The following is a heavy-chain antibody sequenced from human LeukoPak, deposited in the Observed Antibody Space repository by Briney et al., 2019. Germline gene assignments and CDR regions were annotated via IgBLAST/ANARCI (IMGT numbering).Heavy chain of an antibody. V-gene: IGHV3-66*01. Sequence: GGSLRLSCAASGFTVSSNYVNWVRQAPGKGLEWVSVIYDGGSTDYADSVKGRYTISRDNSKNMLYLQMNSLRAEDTAVYYCARGYSYGYIRYWGQGTLVTVSS. D-gene: IGHD5-18*01. CDR3: ARGYSYGYIRY. CDR2: IYDGGST. J-gene: IGHJ4*02. CDR1: GFTVSSNY.